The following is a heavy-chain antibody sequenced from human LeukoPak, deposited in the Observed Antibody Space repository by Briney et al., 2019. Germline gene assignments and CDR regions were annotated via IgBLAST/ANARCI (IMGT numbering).Heavy chain of an antibody. D-gene: IGHD2-15*01. CDR3: ASEFRSGHMGLDAFDI. CDR1: GFAFSSYA. V-gene: IGHV3-30-3*01. J-gene: IGHJ3*02. CDR2: TSYDENNK. Sequence: GGSLRLSCAASGFAFSSYAMHWVRQAPGKGLEWVALTSYDENNKYYTDSVKGRFTISRDNPKNTLYLQMNSLRAEDTAVYYCASEFRSGHMGLDAFDIWGQGTMVTVSS.